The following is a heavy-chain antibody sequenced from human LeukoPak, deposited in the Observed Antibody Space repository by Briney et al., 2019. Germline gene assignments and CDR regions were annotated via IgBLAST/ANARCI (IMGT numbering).Heavy chain of an antibody. CDR1: GFTFSSYG. CDR2: IRYDGSNK. CDR3: AKGKSSSWFDAFDI. Sequence: GGSLRLSCAASGFTFSSYGMHWVRQAPGKGLEWVAFIRYDGSNKYYADSVKGRFTISRDNSKNTLYLQMNSLKTEDTAVYYCAKGKSSSWFDAFDIWAKGQWSPSLQ. D-gene: IGHD6-13*01. V-gene: IGHV3-30*02. J-gene: IGHJ3*02.